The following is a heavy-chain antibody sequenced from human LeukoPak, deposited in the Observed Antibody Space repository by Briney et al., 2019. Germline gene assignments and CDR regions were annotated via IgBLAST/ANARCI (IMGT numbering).Heavy chain of an antibody. D-gene: IGHD1/OR15-1a*01. V-gene: IGHV4-31*03. CDR3: ARGPPNNGDS. CDR2: IYYSGDT. J-gene: IGHJ4*02. Sequence: PSETLSLTCTVSGGSISSGGRYWSWIRQHPGKGLEWIAYIYYSGDTYHNPSLQSRVTVSVDRTKNQFSLKLSSVTAADTAVYFCARGPPNNGDSRGQGTLVTVPS. CDR1: GGSISSGGRY.